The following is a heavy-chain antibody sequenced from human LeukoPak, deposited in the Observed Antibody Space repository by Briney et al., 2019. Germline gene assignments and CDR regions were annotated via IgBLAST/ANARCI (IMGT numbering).Heavy chain of an antibody. V-gene: IGHV3-30*03. D-gene: IGHD6-19*01. CDR1: GFTFNSYG. J-gene: IGHJ4*02. CDR2: ISYDGGNK. CDR3: ASGASSAWYYFDH. Sequence: PGRSLRLSCAASGFTFNSYGMHWVRQTPGKGLEWVAVISYDGGNKYYADSVKGRFTISRDNSKNTLYLQMNSLRAEDTAVYYCASGASSAWYYFDHWGQGTLVIVSS.